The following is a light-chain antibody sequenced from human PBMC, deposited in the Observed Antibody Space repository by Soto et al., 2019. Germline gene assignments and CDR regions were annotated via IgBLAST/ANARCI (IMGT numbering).Light chain of an antibody. CDR1: QSIITY. J-gene: IGKJ1*01. CDR2: AAS. V-gene: IGKV1-39*01. Sequence: DIQMTQSPSSLSSSVGDRVTITCRASQSIITYLNWYQQKPGKAPNLLIYAASSLQSGVPSRFSGSGSGTDFTLTINSLQPEDFATYYCQQSYSAPRTFGQGTKVDIK. CDR3: QQSYSAPRT.